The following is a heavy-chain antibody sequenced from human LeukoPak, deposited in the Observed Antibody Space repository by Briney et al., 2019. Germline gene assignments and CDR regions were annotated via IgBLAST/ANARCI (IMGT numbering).Heavy chain of an antibody. Sequence: HLGGSLRLSCAASGFTFSSYGMHWVRQAPGKGLEWVAVISYDGSNKYYADSVKGRFTISRDNSKNTLYLQMNSLRAEDTAVYYCAKSGAALAGPLDYWGQGTLVTVSS. CDR2: ISYDGSNK. D-gene: IGHD6-19*01. CDR1: GFTFSSYG. CDR3: AKSGAALAGPLDY. V-gene: IGHV3-30*18. J-gene: IGHJ4*02.